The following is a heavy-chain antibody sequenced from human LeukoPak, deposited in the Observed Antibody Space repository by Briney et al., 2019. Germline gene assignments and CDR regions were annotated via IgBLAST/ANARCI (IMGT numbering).Heavy chain of an antibody. CDR2: IKQDGSEK. CDR1: GFTFSSYW. V-gene: IGHV3-7*01. Sequence: PGGSLRLSCAASGFTFSSYWMSWVGQAPGRGLEWVANIKQDGSEKYYVDSVKGRFTISRDNAKNSLYLQMNSLRAEDTAVYYCARISLYYYHSSGYYRLFDYWGQGTLVTVSS. CDR3: ARISLYYYHSSGYYRLFDY. J-gene: IGHJ4*02. D-gene: IGHD3-22*01.